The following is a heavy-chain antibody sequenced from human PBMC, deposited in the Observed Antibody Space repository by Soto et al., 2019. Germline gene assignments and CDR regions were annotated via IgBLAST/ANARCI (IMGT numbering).Heavy chain of an antibody. CDR1: GGSISSSSYY. J-gene: IGHJ4*02. D-gene: IGHD4-17*01. V-gene: IGHV4-39*01. CDR2: IYYSGNR. Sequence: PSETLSLTCTVSGGSISSSSYYWDWIRQPPGKGLEWIGSIYYSGNRYYNPSLKSRVTMSVDTSKNQFSLKLSSVTAADTAVYYCARVLSSTVGFDYWGQGTLVTVSS. CDR3: ARVLSSTVGFDY.